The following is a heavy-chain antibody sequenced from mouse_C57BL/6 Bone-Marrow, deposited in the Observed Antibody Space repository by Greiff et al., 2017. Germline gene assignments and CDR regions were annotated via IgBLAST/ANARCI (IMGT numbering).Heavy chain of an antibody. CDR1: GFTFSSYA. J-gene: IGHJ4*01. D-gene: IGHD2-2*01. V-gene: IGHV5-4*01. Sequence: EVKLVESGGGLVKPGGSLKLSCAASGFTFSSYAMSWVRQTPEKRLEWVATISDGGSYTYYPDNVKGRFTISRDNAKNNLYLQMSHLKSEDTAMYYCARDRGLPLYYAMDYWGQGTSVTVSS. CDR2: ISDGGSYT. CDR3: ARDRGLPLYYAMDY.